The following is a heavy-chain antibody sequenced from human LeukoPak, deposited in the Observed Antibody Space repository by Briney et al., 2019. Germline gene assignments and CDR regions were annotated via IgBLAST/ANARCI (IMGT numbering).Heavy chain of an antibody. D-gene: IGHD3-22*01. V-gene: IGHV3-66*01. J-gene: IGHJ4*02. CDR3: AKSPYYDSSGYYYGDY. Sequence: GGSLRLSCAASGFIVNINHMTWVRQTPGKGLEWVSDIKSGGETYYADSVKDRFIISRDNSKNTLYLQMNSLRVDDTAVYSCAKSPYYDSSGYYYGDYWGQGTLVTVSS. CDR2: IKSGGET. CDR1: GFIVNINH.